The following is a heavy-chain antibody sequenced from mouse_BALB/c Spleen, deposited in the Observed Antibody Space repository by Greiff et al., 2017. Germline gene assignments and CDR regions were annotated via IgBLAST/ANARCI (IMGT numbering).Heavy chain of an antibody. Sequence: VKLQESGAELVRPGSSVKISCKASGYAFSSYWMNWVKQRPGQGLEWIGQIYPGDGDTNYNGKFKGKATLTADKSSSTAYMQLSSLTSEDSAVYFCAREGALLRGYFDVWGAGTTVTVSS. V-gene: IGHV1-80*01. D-gene: IGHD1-2*01. CDR1: GYAFSSYW. CDR2: IYPGDGDT. J-gene: IGHJ1*01. CDR3: AREGALLRGYFDV.